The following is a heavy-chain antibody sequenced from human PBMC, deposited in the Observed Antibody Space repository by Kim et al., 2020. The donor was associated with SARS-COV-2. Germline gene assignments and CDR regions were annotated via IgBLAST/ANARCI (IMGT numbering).Heavy chain of an antibody. J-gene: IGHJ6*02. CDR3: AHKRSGHYDFEV. CDR2: IYWDDDK. V-gene: IGHV2-5*02. Sequence: SGPTLVNPTQTLTLTCTFSGFSLSTSGVGVGWIRQPPGKALGWLAIIYWDDDKFYRPSLKSRLTIAKDTSKNQVVLTMTNMDPVDTATYYCAHKRSGHYDFEVWGQGTTVTVSS. CDR1: GFSLSTSGVG. D-gene: IGHD3-3*01.